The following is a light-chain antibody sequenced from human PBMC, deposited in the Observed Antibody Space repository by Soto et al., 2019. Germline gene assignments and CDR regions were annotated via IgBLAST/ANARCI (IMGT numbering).Light chain of an antibody. J-gene: IGKJ5*01. CDR2: KAS. Sequence: DIQMTQSPSTLSASVGDRVTITCRASESISPWLAWYQQKPGKAPKLLIYKASSLESGVPSRFSGSGSGTELTFTISSLQPEDFANYYCHHYNSYPITFGQGTRLQIK. CDR3: HHYNSYPIT. V-gene: IGKV1-5*03. CDR1: ESISPW.